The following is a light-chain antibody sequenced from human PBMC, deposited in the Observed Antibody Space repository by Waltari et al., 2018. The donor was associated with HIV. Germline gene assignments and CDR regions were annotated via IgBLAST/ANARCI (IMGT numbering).Light chain of an antibody. V-gene: IGLV3-25*03. J-gene: IGLJ3*02. CDR3: QSADSSGTWV. CDR2: KDS. Sequence: SYELTQPPSVSVSPGQPARITCSGDALPKQYAYWYQQRPGQAPVAVIYKDSERPSGIPERFSGSSSGTTVTLTISGVQAEDEADYYCQSADSSGTWVFGGGTKLTVL. CDR1: ALPKQY.